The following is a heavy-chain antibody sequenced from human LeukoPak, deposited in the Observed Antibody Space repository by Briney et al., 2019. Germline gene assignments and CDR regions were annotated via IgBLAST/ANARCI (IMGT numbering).Heavy chain of an antibody. V-gene: IGHV1-8*01. Sequence: GASVKVSCKASGYTFTSYDINWVRQATGQGLEWMGWMNPNSGNTGYAQKLQGRVTMTRNTSISTAYMELSSLRSEDTAVYYCARAPLYGRGWFDPWGQGTLVTVSS. CDR2: MNPNSGNT. J-gene: IGHJ5*02. CDR1: GYTFTSYD. D-gene: IGHD2-2*02. CDR3: ARAPLYGRGWFDP.